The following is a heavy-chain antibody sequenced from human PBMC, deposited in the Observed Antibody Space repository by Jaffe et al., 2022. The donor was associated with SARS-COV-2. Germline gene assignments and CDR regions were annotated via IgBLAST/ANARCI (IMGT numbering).Heavy chain of an antibody. Sequence: QVQLQESGPGLVKPSQTLSLTCTVSGGSISSGSYYWSWIRQPAGKGLEWIGRVSPSGSINYTPSLQSRLTISLDTSKNQFSLELSSVTAADTAVYYCAREFFVPAENYYYYYAMDVWGQGTTVTVSS. J-gene: IGHJ6*02. V-gene: IGHV4-61*02. D-gene: IGHD2-2*01. CDR1: GGSISSGSYY. CDR3: AREFFVPAENYYYYYAMDV. CDR2: VSPSGSI.